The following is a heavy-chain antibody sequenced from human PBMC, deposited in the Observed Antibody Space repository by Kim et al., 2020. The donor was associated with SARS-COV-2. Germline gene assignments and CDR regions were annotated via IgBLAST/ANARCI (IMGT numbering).Heavy chain of an antibody. CDR1: GFTVSSNY. CDR3: ARKESVAGVFDY. J-gene: IGHJ4*02. V-gene: IGHV3-53*01. D-gene: IGHD2-15*01. Sequence: GGSLRLSCAASGFTVSSNYMSWVRQAPGKGLEWVSVIYSGGSTYYADSVKGRFTISRDNSKNTLYLQMNSLRAEDTAVYYCARKESVAGVFDYWGQGTLVTVSS. CDR2: IYSGGST.